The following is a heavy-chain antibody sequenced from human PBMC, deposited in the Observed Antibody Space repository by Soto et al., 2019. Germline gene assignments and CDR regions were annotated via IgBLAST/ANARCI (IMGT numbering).Heavy chain of an antibody. CDR2: INHSGST. V-gene: IGHV4-34*01. Sequence: SETLSLTCAVYGGSFSGYYWSWIRQPPGKGLEWIGEINHSGSTNYNPSLRSRVTISVDTSKNQFSLKLSSVTAADTAVYYCARAIYGSGSLPFDYWGQGTLVTVSS. CDR1: GGSFSGYY. D-gene: IGHD3-10*01. CDR3: ARAIYGSGSLPFDY. J-gene: IGHJ4*02.